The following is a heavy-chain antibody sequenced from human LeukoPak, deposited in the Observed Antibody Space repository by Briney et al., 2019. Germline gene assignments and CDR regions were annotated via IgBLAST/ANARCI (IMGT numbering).Heavy chain of an antibody. CDR2: IYPGDSDT. V-gene: IGHV5-51*01. CDR3: ARHVPDILTGFPYGLVDY. J-gene: IGHJ4*02. Sequence: GESLKISCKGSGYSFTSYWIGWARQMPGKGLEWMGIIYPGDSDTRYSPSFQGQVTISADRSISTAYLQWSSLKASDTAMYYCARHVPDILTGFPYGLVDYWGQGTLVTVSS. D-gene: IGHD3-9*01. CDR1: GYSFTSYW.